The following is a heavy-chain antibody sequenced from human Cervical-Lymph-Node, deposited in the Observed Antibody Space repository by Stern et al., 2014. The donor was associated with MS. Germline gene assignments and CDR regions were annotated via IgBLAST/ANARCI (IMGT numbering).Heavy chain of an antibody. CDR2: LGSRGTTI. J-gene: IGHJ4*02. Sequence: VQLVESGGGLVKPGGTLRRSCAVSGFSFSDYYMSWIRQAPGKVLGWVTDLGSRGTTIDSTDSVEGRFTISRDNAKNSLYLQMNSLRAEDTAVYYCARGGKSTFSYWGQGTLVTVSS. V-gene: IGHV3-11*01. CDR1: GFSFSDYY. D-gene: IGHD2-2*01. CDR3: ARGGKSTFSY.